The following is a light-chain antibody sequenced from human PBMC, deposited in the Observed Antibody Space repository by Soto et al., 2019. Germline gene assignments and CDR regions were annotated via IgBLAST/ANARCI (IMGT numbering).Light chain of an antibody. V-gene: IGLV2-23*01. CDR2: EGS. CDR3: CSYAGSSTSHVV. J-gene: IGLJ2*01. Sequence: QSALTQPASVSGSPGQSITISCTGTSSDVGSYNLASWYQQHPGKAPKLMIYEGSKRPSGVSNRFSGSKSGNTASLTISGLQAEDEADYYCCSYAGSSTSHVVFGGGTKVTVL. CDR1: SSDVGSYNL.